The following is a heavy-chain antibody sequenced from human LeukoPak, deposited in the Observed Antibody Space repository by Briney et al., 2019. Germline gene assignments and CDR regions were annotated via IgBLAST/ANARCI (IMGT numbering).Heavy chain of an antibody. V-gene: IGHV4-4*07. CDR1: GGSISSYY. D-gene: IGHD1-26*01. CDR3: ARWGASYSHGAFDI. J-gene: IGHJ3*02. Sequence: SETLSLTCTVSGGSISSYYWSWIRQPAGKGLEWIGRIYTSGSANYNPSLKSRVTMSVDTSKNQFSLKLSSVTAADTAVYYCARWGASYSHGAFDIWGQGTMVTVSS. CDR2: IYTSGSA.